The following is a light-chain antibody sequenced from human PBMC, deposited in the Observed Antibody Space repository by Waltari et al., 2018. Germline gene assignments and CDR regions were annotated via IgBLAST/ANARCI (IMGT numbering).Light chain of an antibody. CDR2: NTM. CDR1: SSNIGINT. V-gene: IGLV1-44*01. J-gene: IGLJ1*01. CDR3: AAWDDSLSAYV. Sequence: QSVLTQPPSASGPPGPRVTISCSGSSSNIGINTVNWYQQLPGTAPKLFIFNTMRRPSGVRDRFSGSKSVTSASLAIIGLQSEDEADYYCAAWDDSLSAYVFGTGTKVTVL.